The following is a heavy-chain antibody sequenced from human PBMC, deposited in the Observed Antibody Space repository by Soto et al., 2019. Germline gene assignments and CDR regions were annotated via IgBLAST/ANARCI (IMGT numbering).Heavy chain of an antibody. CDR2: ISACNGNT. J-gene: IGHJ3*02. CDR3: ARDRKAMIVVAPDAFDI. Sequence: GASVKVSCKASGYTFTSYGISWVRQAPGQGLEWMGWISACNGNTNYAQKLQGRVTMTTDTSTSTAYMELRSLRSDDTAVYYCARDRKAMIVVAPDAFDIWGQGTMVTVSS. V-gene: IGHV1-18*01. CDR1: GYTFTSYG. D-gene: IGHD3-22*01.